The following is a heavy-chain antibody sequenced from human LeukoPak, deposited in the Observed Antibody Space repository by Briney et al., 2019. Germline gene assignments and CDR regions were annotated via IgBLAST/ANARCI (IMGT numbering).Heavy chain of an antibody. CDR3: GRFGYAAAVDL. Sequence: GGSLRLPCAASGFSFNSYWMTWFRQPPGRGLEWVANINPAGSDTYYVDPVKGRFTISRENAKNLVYLQMNSLRAEDTAVYSCGRFGYAAAVDLWGQGTLVTVSS. CDR1: GFSFNSYW. V-gene: IGHV3-7*01. D-gene: IGHD6-13*01. J-gene: IGHJ4*02. CDR2: INPAGSDT.